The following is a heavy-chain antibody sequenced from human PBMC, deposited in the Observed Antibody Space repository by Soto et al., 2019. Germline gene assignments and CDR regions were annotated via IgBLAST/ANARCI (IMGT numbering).Heavy chain of an antibody. J-gene: IGHJ4*02. CDR1: GDSISSYY. V-gene: IGHV4-4*07. CDR2: IHTSGNT. Sequence: SETLSLTCSVSGDSISSYYWSWIWQPAGKGLEWIGRIHTSGNTNYNPSLKSRVTMSVDMSENQFSLKLTSVTAADTAVYYCARLGVAGKDHWGQGTLATVSS. D-gene: IGHD6-19*01. CDR3: ARLGVAGKDH.